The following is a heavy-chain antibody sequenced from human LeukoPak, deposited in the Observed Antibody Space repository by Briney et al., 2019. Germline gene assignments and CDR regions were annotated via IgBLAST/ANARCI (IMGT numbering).Heavy chain of an antibody. CDR3: AKGLYYYDSSAPGAFDI. V-gene: IGHV3-23*01. J-gene: IGHJ3*02. D-gene: IGHD3-22*01. CDR2: ISGSGGNT. CDR1: GFTFSSYA. Sequence: GGSLRLSCAASGFTFSSYAMSWVRQAPGKGLEWVSAISGSGGNTYYADSVKGRFTISRDNSKNTLYLQMNSLRAEDTAVYYCAKGLYYYDSSAPGAFDIWGQGTMVTVSS.